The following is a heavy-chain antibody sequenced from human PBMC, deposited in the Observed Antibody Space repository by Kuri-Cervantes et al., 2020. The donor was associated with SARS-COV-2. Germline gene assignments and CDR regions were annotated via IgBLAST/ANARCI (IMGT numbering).Heavy chain of an antibody. Sequence: ASVKVFCKASGYTFTSYGISWVRQAPGQGLEWLGIIKPSGGGTSYAQKFQGRVTMTRDTSTSTVYMGLSSLRSEDTAVYYCARGRLSSDYFDYWGQGTLVTVSS. D-gene: IGHD6-6*01. V-gene: IGHV1-46*01. J-gene: IGHJ4*02. CDR1: GYTFTSYG. CDR2: IKPSGGGT. CDR3: ARGRLSSDYFDY.